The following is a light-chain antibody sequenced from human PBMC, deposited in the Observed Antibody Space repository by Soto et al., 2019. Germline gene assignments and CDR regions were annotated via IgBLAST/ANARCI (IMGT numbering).Light chain of an antibody. CDR1: SSDVGGYSY. J-gene: IGLJ1*01. Sequence: QSVLTQPPSASGSPGQSVTISCTGTSSDVGGYSYVSWYQQYPGKAPKLIIYEVTKRPSGVPDRFSGSMSGNTASLTVSGLQAEDEADYYCSSYAGSNHYVFGTGTKLTVL. CDR3: SSYAGSNHYV. V-gene: IGLV2-8*01. CDR2: EVT.